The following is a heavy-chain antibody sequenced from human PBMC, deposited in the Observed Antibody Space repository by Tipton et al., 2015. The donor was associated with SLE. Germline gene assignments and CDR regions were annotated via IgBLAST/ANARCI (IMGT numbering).Heavy chain of an antibody. CDR3: TREGYYDSSGYLS. J-gene: IGHJ5*02. CDR1: GFTFGDYA. CDR2: IRSKAYGGTT. V-gene: IGHV3-49*04. Sequence: VQLVQSGGGLVQPGRSLRLSCTASGFTFGDYAMSWVRQAPGKGLEWVGFIRSKAYGGTTEYAASVKGRFTISRDDSKSIAYLQMNSLKTEDTAVYYCTREGYYDSSGYLSWGQGTLVTVSS. D-gene: IGHD3-22*01.